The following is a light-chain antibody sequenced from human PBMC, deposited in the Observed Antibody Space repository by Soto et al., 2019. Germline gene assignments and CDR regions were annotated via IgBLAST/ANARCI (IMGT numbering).Light chain of an antibody. CDR1: SSNIGAGYD. J-gene: IGLJ2*01. V-gene: IGLV1-40*01. Sequence: QPVLTQPPPVSGAPGQRVTISCTGSSSNIGAGYDVHWYQQLPGTAPKLLIYGNSNRPSGVPDRFPGSKSGTSASLAITGLQAEDEADYYCQSYDSSLSGTVFGGGTKLTVL. CDR2: GNS. CDR3: QSYDSSLSGTV.